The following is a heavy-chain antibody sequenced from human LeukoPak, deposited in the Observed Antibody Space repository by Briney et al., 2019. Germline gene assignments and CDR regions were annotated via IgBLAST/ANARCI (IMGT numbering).Heavy chain of an antibody. CDR1: GGSISSYY. CDR2: IYYSGST. Sequence: SETLSLTCTVSGGSISSYYWGWIRQPPGKGLEWIGSIYYSGSTYYNPSLKSRVTISVDTSKNQFSLKLSSVTAADTAVYYCARGHDYGDYYFDYWGQGTLVTVSS. V-gene: IGHV4-39*07. D-gene: IGHD4-17*01. CDR3: ARGHDYGDYYFDY. J-gene: IGHJ4*02.